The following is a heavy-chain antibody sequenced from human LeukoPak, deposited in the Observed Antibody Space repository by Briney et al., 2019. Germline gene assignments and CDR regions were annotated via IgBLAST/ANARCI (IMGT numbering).Heavy chain of an antibody. J-gene: IGHJ4*02. CDR2: INTDGTVT. CDR1: GFTFSKYL. D-gene: IGHD6-19*01. V-gene: IGHV3-74*01. Sequence: TGGSLRLSCAASGFTFSKYLMLWVRQAPGKGLESVSRINTDGTVTTYADSVKGRFTVSRDNADNTMFLQMNSVRDKDTAVYYCATKQWLAPPPDSWGQGTPVTVSS. CDR3: ATKQWLAPPPDS.